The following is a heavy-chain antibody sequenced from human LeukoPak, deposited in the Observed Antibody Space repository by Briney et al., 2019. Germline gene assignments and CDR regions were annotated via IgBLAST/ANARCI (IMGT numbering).Heavy chain of an antibody. V-gene: IGHV3-23*01. J-gene: IGHJ4*02. CDR1: GFAFTSQA. Sequence: GGSLRLSCAASGFAFTSQAMGWVRQAPGKGPEWVSVISDSGSITYYADSVKGRFTISRDNSKNTLFLQMNSLRAEDTAVYYCAKDARRTSGWYFFDYWGQGTLVTVSS. CDR2: ISDSGSIT. D-gene: IGHD6-19*01. CDR3: AKDARRTSGWYFFDY.